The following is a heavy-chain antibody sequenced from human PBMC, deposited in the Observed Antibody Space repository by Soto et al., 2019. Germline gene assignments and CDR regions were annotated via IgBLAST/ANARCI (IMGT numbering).Heavy chain of an antibody. CDR3: TRDSSGWPD. D-gene: IGHD6-19*01. V-gene: IGHV3-73*02. CDR2: IRSKVNSYAT. J-gene: IGHJ4*02. CDR1: GFTFSGSA. Sequence: EVQLVESGGGLVQPGGSLKLSCAASGFTFSGSAMHWVRQTSGKGLEWVGRIRSKVNSYATAYAASVKGRFTISRDDSKNTAYLQMNSLKTADTAVYYCTRDSSGWPDWGQGTRVTVSS.